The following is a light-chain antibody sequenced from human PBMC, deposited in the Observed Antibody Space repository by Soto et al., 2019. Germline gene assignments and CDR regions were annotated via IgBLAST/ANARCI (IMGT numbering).Light chain of an antibody. CDR2: EVT. Sequence: QSALTQPPSASGSLGQSVTISCTGTSSDVGGYNYVSWYQQHPGKAPKLMIFEVTKRPSGVPDRFSGSKSGNTASLTVSGLQADDEADYYCSSYAGNNNLVFGGGTKLTVL. V-gene: IGLV2-8*01. CDR1: SSDVGGYNY. J-gene: IGLJ2*01. CDR3: SSYAGNNNLV.